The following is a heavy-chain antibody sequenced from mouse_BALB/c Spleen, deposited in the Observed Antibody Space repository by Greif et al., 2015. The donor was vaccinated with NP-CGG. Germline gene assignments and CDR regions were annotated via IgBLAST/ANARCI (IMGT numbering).Heavy chain of an antibody. V-gene: IGHV5-12-1*01. CDR1: GFAFRSYD. CDR2: ISSGGGST. J-gene: IGHJ2*01. CDR3: ARHEEYYGSSPYYFDY. D-gene: IGHD1-1*01. Sequence: EVQLVESGGGLVKPGGSLKLSCAASGFAFRSYDMSWVRQTPEKRLEWVAYISSGGGSTYYPDTVKGRFTISRDNAKNTLYLQMSSLKSEDTAMYYCARHEEYYGSSPYYFDYWGQGTTLTVSS.